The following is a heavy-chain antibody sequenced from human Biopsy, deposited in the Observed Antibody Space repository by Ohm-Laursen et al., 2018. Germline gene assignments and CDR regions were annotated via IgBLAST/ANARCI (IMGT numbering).Heavy chain of an antibody. D-gene: IGHD4-11*01. CDR3: ARDGKRWDYSTYFSWHFDL. Sequence: SLRLSCAAPGFTFTSYAMHWVRQAPGKGLEWVVVISYDGSGEYYADSLQGRFIISRDNPKNTVDLQMNSLRAEDTAVYFCARDGKRWDYSTYFSWHFDLWGRGTLVTVSS. CDR2: ISYDGSGE. J-gene: IGHJ2*01. CDR1: GFTFTSYA. V-gene: IGHV3-30*03.